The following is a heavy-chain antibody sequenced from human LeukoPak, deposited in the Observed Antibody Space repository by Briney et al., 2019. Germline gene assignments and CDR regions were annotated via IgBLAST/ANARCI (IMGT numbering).Heavy chain of an antibody. CDR3: ARAFYGDNDAFDI. D-gene: IGHD4-17*01. CDR1: GESFVGYY. Sequence: ASETLSLTCAVYGESFVGYYWTWIRQPPGKGLEWIGEIDYTGSTNYNPSLKSRVTISLDMSNNQFSLRLSSLTAADTAIYYCARAFYGDNDAFDIWGQGTMVSVSS. J-gene: IGHJ3*02. CDR2: IDYTGST. V-gene: IGHV4-34*01.